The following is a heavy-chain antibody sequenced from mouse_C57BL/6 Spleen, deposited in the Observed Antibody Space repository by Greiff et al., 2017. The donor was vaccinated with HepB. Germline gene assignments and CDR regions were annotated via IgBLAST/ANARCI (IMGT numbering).Heavy chain of an antibody. V-gene: IGHV14-2*01. D-gene: IGHD1-1*01. Sequence: EVKLQESGAELVKPGASVKLSCTASGFNIKDYYMHWVKQRTEQGLEWIGRIDPEDGETKYAPKFQGKATITADTSSNTAYLQHSSLTSEDTAVYYCARGDYGSPWYFDVWGTGTTVTVSS. CDR1: GFNIKDYY. CDR2: IDPEDGET. CDR3: ARGDYGSPWYFDV. J-gene: IGHJ1*03.